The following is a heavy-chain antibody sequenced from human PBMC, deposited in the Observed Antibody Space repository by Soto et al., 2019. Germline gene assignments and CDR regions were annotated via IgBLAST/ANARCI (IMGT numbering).Heavy chain of an antibody. CDR2: IYYSGST. CDR3: ARSVVTRLGFDY. D-gene: IGHD2-21*02. J-gene: IGHJ4*02. CDR1: GGSISRYY. V-gene: IGHV4-59*01. Sequence: SETLSLTCTVSGGSISRYYWSWIRQPPGKGLEWIGYIYYSGSTNYNPSLKSRVTISVDTSKNQFSLKLSSVTAADTAVYYCARSVVTRLGFDYWGQGTLVTVS.